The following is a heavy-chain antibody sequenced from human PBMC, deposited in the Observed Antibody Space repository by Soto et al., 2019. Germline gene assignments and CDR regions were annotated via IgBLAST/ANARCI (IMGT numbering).Heavy chain of an antibody. CDR2: MSPDSGNA. Sequence: QGQLVQSGAEVKKPGASVKVSCKASGFTFTTYDINWVRQAPGQGPEWMGWMSPDSGNAGYAQKFRGRVTMTRDTSISTAYMELSSLISEDTAVYYCVGSSAWYMTCDIWGQGTMVTVSS. V-gene: IGHV1-8*01. J-gene: IGHJ3*02. D-gene: IGHD6-19*01. CDR3: VGSSAWYMTCDI. CDR1: GFTFTTYD.